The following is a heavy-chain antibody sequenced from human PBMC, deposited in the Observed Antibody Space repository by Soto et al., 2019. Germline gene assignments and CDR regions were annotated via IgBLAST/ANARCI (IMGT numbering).Heavy chain of an antibody. Sequence: QVHLEESGGGLVQPGRSLRLSCAASGFTFSSYAMHWVRQAPVKGLEWVAFISYDVIKKEYADSVRGRFTISRDNSKNTLYQQRNRLRAAHTALHYCVRRLVATRSYYCMDVWGQGTTVAVAS. D-gene: IGHD5-12*01. CDR2: ISYDVIKK. V-gene: IGHV3-30-3*01. CDR3: VRRLVATRSYYCMDV. J-gene: IGHJ6*01. CDR1: GFTFSSYA.